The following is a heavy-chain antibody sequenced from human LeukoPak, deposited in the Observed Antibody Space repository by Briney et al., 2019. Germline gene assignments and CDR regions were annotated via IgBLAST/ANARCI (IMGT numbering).Heavy chain of an antibody. Sequence: PGGSLRLSCAASGFTFSSYEMNWVPQAPGKGLEWVSYISSSGSTIYYADSVKGRFTISRDNAKNSLYLQMNSLRAEDTAVYYCARERTVTLGGYYYYGMDVWGQGTTVTVSS. V-gene: IGHV3-48*03. CDR1: GFTFSSYE. CDR2: ISSSGSTI. J-gene: IGHJ6*02. D-gene: IGHD4-17*01. CDR3: ARERTVTLGGYYYYGMDV.